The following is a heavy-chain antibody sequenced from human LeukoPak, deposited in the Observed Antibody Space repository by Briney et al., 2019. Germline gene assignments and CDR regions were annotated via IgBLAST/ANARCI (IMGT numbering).Heavy chain of an antibody. CDR3: AKDPSLDDSSGYWVY. CDR1: GFTFSSYG. Sequence: SGRSLRLSCAASGFTFSSYGMHWVRQAPGKGLEWVAVIWYDGSNKYYADSVKGRFTISRDNSKNTLYLQMNSLRAEDTAVYYCAKDPSLDDSSGYWVYWGQGTLVTASS. J-gene: IGHJ4*02. CDR2: IWYDGSNK. D-gene: IGHD3-22*01. V-gene: IGHV3-33*06.